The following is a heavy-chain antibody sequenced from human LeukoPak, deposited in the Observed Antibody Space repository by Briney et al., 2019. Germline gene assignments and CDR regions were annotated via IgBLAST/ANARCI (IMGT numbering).Heavy chain of an antibody. Sequence: SETLSLTCTVSGGSISSSSYYWGWIRQPPGKGLEWIGSIYYSGSTYYNPSLKSRVTISVDTSKNQFSLKLSSVTAADTAVYYCARQYDTSGYYYFWGQGALVTVSS. V-gene: IGHV4-39*01. D-gene: IGHD3-22*01. CDR3: ARQYDTSGYYYF. J-gene: IGHJ4*02. CDR2: IYYSGST. CDR1: GGSISSSSYY.